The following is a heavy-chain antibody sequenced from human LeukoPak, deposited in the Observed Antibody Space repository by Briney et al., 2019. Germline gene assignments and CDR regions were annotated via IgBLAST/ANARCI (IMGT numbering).Heavy chain of an antibody. CDR1: GFTFSSYG. V-gene: IGHV3-30*18. Sequence: PGGSLRLSCAASGFTFSSYGMHWVRQAPGKGLEGVAVISYDGSNKYYADSVKGRFTISRDNSKNKLYLQMNSLRAEDTAVYYCAKDPGGGGYFDYWGQGTLVTVSS. CDR2: ISYDGSNK. J-gene: IGHJ4*02. D-gene: IGHD3-16*01. CDR3: AKDPGGGGYFDY.